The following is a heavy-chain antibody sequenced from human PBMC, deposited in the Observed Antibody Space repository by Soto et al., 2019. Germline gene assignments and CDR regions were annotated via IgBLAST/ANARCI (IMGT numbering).Heavy chain of an antibody. J-gene: IGHJ4*02. D-gene: IGHD4-4*01. CDR3: ARHPSNWEPFDY. CDR1: GGSISSYF. Sequence: SETLSLTCTVSGGSISSYFWSWIRQPPGKGLEWIGYIYYSGSTNYSPSLKSRVTMSVDTSKNQFSLKLTSLTAADTAVYYCARHPSNWEPFDYWGQGTLVTVS. V-gene: IGHV4-59*01. CDR2: IYYSGST.